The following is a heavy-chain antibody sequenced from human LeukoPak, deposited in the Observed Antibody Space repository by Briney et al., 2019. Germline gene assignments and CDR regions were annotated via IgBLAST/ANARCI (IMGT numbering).Heavy chain of an antibody. CDR3: ARLRGGQSNYFDY. V-gene: IGHV4-39*01. CDR1: GGSISSGGYY. Sequence: PSETLSLTCTVSGGSISSGGYYWSWIRQPPGKGLEWIGSICYSGSTYYNPSLKSRVTISVDTSKNQFSLKLSSVTAADTAVYYCARLRGGQSNYFDYWGQGTLVTVSS. CDR2: ICYSGST. D-gene: IGHD3-3*01. J-gene: IGHJ4*02.